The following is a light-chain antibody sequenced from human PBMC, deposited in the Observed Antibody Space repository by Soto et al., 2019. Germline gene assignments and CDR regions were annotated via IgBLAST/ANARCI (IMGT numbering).Light chain of an antibody. Sequence: EIVLTQSPATLSLSPGERATLSCRASQSVRNYLAWYQQKPGQAPRLLIFDASYMATGIPARFSGSGSGTDFTLTISSLEPEDFALYYCQHRSNWPRFTFGQGTKLEI. CDR3: QHRSNWPRFT. CDR1: QSVRNY. CDR2: DAS. V-gene: IGKV3-11*01. J-gene: IGKJ2*01.